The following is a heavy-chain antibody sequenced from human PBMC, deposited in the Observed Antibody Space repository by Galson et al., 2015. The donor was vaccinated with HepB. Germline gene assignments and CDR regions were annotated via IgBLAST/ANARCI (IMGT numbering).Heavy chain of an antibody. V-gene: IGHV5-51*01. CDR2: IYPGGSNT. CDR3: ARLQSTVGSPFDY. Sequence: QSGAEAKKPGESLKISCKASGYTFSNYWIGWVRQMPGKGLEWMGNIYPGGSNTRSGASLQGQVSISTDNSISAAYLQWNSLRATDTAMYYCARLQSTVGSPFDYWGQGTLVTVSS. CDR1: GYTFSNYW. J-gene: IGHJ4*02. D-gene: IGHD4-23*01.